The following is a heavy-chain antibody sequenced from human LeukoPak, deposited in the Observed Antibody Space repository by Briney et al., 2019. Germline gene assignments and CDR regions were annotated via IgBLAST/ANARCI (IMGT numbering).Heavy chain of an antibody. CDR3: ARDWVWFENAFDI. V-gene: IGHV3-7*01. CDR1: GFPFSNCW. CDR2: IKQGGSEK. D-gene: IGHD3-10*01. J-gene: IGHJ3*02. Sequence: GGSLRLSCVASGFPFSNCWMSWLRGAPGEGLEWVGNIKQGGSEKYYVDCGKGRFTISRANATNSMYLQMNSLRAEDTAVYYCARDWVWFENAFDIWGQGKMVTVSS.